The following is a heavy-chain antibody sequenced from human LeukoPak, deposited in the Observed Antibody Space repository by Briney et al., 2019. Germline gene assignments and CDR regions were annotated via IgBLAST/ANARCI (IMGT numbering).Heavy chain of an antibody. J-gene: IGHJ4*02. CDR3: AKDMVPFCSSTSCYSLDY. Sequence: GGSLRLSCAAPGFTFDDYAMHWVRQAPGKGLEWVSGISWNSGSIGYADSVKGRFTISRDNAKNSLYLQMNSLRAEDMALYYCAKDMVPFCSSTSCYSLDYWGQGTLVTVSS. D-gene: IGHD2-2*01. CDR2: ISWNSGSI. CDR1: GFTFDDYA. V-gene: IGHV3-9*03.